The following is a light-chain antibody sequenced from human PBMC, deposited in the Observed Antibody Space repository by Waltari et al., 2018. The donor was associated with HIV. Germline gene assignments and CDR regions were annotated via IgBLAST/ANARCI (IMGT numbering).Light chain of an antibody. CDR2: KAS. J-gene: IGKJ1*01. Sequence: DIQMTQSPSTLSASVGDRVTITCRASQSISSWLAWYQQKAGRAPKLLIDKASNLETGVPSRFSGTGSGTEFTLTITSVQPDDFGTYYCQQYDTYYRTFGQGTKVEI. CDR1: QSISSW. CDR3: QQYDTYYRT. V-gene: IGKV1-5*03.